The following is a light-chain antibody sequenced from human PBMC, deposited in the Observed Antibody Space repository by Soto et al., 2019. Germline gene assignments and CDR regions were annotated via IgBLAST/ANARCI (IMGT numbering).Light chain of an antibody. Sequence: DIQMTQSPSSLSASVGDRVTITCRASQGISNYLAWYQQKPGKVPKLLIYSASTLQSGVPSRFSGSGSGTDFTLTISSLQPEDVATYYCQKYTSAQITCGQGTRLEIK. J-gene: IGKJ5*01. CDR3: QKYTSAQIT. CDR1: QGISNY. CDR2: SAS. V-gene: IGKV1-27*01.